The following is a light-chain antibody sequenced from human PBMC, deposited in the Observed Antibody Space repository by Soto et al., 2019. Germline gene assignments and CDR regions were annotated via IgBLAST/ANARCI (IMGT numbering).Light chain of an antibody. CDR3: QQYNNWPWT. CDR2: GAS. CDR1: QSISDT. J-gene: IGKJ1*01. V-gene: IGKV3-15*01. Sequence: EIVMTQSRATLPVSPGGRATLSCRASQSISDTLAWYQQKPGQAPRLLIYGASTRAPGFPARFSGSGSGTDFTLTISSLQSGDFAVYYCQQYNNWPWTFGQGTKVDI.